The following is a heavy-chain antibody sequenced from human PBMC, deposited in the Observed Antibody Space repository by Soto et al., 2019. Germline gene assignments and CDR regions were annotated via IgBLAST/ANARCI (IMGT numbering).Heavy chain of an antibody. V-gene: IGHV4-31*03. CDR3: ARTPRASGPVGGWFDP. CDR1: GGSISSGGYY. J-gene: IGHJ5*02. D-gene: IGHD2-15*01. Sequence: TLSLTCTVSGGSISSGGYYWSWIRQHPGKGLEWIGYIYYSGSTYYNPSLKSRVTISVDTSKNQFSLKLSSVTAADTAVYYCARTPRASGPVGGWFDPWGQGTLVTVSS. CDR2: IYYSGST.